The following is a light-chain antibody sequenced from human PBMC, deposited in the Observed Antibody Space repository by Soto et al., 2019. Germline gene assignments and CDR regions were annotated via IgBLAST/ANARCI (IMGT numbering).Light chain of an antibody. J-gene: IGKJ1*01. CDR2: GAS. CDR3: QQWNSYSWT. V-gene: IGKV3-20*01. CDR1: HSVSSSY. Sequence: EIVLTQSPGTLSLSPGERATLSCRASHSVSSSYLAWYQQKPGQAPRLLIYGASSRATGIPDRFSGSGSGTDFTLTISRLEPEDFAVYYCQQWNSYSWTFGQGTKVEI.